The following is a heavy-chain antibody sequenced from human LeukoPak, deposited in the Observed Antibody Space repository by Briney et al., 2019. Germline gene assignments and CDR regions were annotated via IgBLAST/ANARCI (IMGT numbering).Heavy chain of an antibody. CDR1: GGSISSYY. Sequence: SETLSLTCSVSGGSISSYYWSWIRQPPGKGLEWIGYIYFSGSTNYNPSLKSRVTISVDTSKNQFSLKLSSVTAADTAVFYCARVASGYDVFDIWGQGPMVTVSS. V-gene: IGHV4-59*01. D-gene: IGHD3-3*01. J-gene: IGHJ3*02. CDR3: ARVASGYDVFDI. CDR2: IYFSGST.